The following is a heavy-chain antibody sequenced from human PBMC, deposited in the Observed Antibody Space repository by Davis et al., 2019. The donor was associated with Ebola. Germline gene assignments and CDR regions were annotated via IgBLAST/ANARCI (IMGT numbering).Heavy chain of an antibody. V-gene: IGHV3-15*01. CDR3: SPTDYFDSSGYKNYFDY. J-gene: IGHJ4*02. CDR1: GFTFSNAW. CDR2: IKSKADGGTT. D-gene: IGHD3-22*01. Sequence: GESLKISCAVSGFTFSNAWMNWVRQAPGKGLEWVGHIKSKADGGTTDYAAPVKGRFIISRDDLKNTVYLQMNSLKTEDTAVYYCSPTDYFDSSGYKNYFDYWGQGSLVTVSS.